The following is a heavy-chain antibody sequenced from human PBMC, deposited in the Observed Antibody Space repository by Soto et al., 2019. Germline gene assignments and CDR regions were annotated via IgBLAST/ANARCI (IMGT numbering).Heavy chain of an antibody. CDR1: GFTFSSYG. V-gene: IGHV3-33*01. Sequence: QVQLVESGGGVVQPGRSLRLSCAASGFTFSSYGMHWVRQAPGKGLEWVAVIWYDGSNKYYADSVKGRFTISRDNSKNTLYLQMNSLRAEDTAVYYCARDGMTIGLSTGYCSGGSCLPGDYWGQGTLVTVSS. CDR3: ARDGMTIGLSTGYCSGGSCLPGDY. D-gene: IGHD2-15*01. CDR2: IWYDGSNK. J-gene: IGHJ4*02.